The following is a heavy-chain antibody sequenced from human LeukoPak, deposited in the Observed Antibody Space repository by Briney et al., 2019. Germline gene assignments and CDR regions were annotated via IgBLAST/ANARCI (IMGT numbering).Heavy chain of an antibody. CDR1: GFTFDDYG. J-gene: IGHJ6*02. V-gene: IGHV3-20*01. CDR2: INWNGGST. Sequence: GGSLRLSCAASGFTFDDYGMSWVRQAPGKGLEWVSGINWNGGSTGYADSVKGRFTISRDNAKNSLYLQMNSLRAEDTALYHCARSSGNYYYYDMDVWGQGTTVTVSS. CDR3: ARSSGNYYYYDMDV.